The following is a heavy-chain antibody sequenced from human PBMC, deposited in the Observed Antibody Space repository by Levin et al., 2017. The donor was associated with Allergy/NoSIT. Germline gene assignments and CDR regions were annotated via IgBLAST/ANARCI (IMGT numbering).Heavy chain of an antibody. CDR2: IYYSGDS. Sequence: HSQTLSLTCTVSGGPISTYYWSWIRQPPGKGLEWIGFIYYSGDSDYNPSLKSRVTIAIDTSKNQFSLKLTSVTAADTAVYYCARGAYDFWGYYYYYLDVWGKGTTVTVSS. J-gene: IGHJ6*03. V-gene: IGHV4-59*01. CDR3: ARGAYDFWGYYYYYLDV. CDR1: GGPISTYY. D-gene: IGHD3-3*01.